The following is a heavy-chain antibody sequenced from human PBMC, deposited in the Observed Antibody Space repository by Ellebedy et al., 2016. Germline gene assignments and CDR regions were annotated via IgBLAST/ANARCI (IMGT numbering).Heavy chain of an antibody. D-gene: IGHD3-10*01. J-gene: IGHJ4*02. CDR2: INSDGSST. CDR1: GFTFSSYW. CDR3: ARGITMVRGVTKDDY. Sequence: GGSLRLSCAASGFTFSSYWMHWVRQAPGKGLVWVSRINSDGSSTSYADSVKGRFTISRDNAKNTLYLQMNSLRAEDTAVYYCARGITMVRGVTKDDYWGQGTLVTVSS. V-gene: IGHV3-74*01.